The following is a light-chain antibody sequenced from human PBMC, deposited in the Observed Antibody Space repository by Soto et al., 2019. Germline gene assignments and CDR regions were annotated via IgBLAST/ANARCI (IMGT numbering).Light chain of an antibody. V-gene: IGLV2-14*01. CDR2: DVS. J-gene: IGLJ2*01. CDR3: SSYTSSSTVV. Sequence: QSALTQPASVSGSPGQSITISCTGTSSDAGGYNYVSWYQQHPGKAPKLMIYDVSNRPSGVSNRFSGSKSGNTASLTISGLQAEDEADDYCSSYTSSSTVVFGGGTKLTVL. CDR1: SSDAGGYNY.